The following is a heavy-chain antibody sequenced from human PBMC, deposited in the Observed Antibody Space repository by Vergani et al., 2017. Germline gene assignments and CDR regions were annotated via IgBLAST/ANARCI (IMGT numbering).Heavy chain of an antibody. CDR3: ERSSSYYVYYCDV. Sequence: QLQLVQSGSELKKPGASVKVSCKASGYSFTTYAMNWVRQAPGQGLEWMGRIIPIVGTTSYAQKCQGRVTIPADESTSSAYMELSSLRSEDTAVYYLERSSSYYVYYCDVWCQGIRVTVSS. CDR2: IIPIVGTT. CDR1: GYSFTTYA. J-gene: IGHJ4*02. D-gene: IGHD3-22*01. V-gene: IGHV1-69*18.